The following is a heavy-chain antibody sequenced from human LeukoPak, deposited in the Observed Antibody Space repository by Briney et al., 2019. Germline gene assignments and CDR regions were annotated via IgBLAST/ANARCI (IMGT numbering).Heavy chain of an antibody. CDR1: GGSISSYS. Sequence: SETLSLTCTVSGGSISSYSWTWIRQPPGKGLEWIGYIYYSGSTNYNPSLKSRVTISVDTSKNQFSLKLSSVTAADTAVYYCARLRYAFDYWGQGTLVTVSS. J-gene: IGHJ4*02. CDR2: IYYSGST. V-gene: IGHV4-59*08. D-gene: IGHD2-2*01. CDR3: ARLRYAFDY.